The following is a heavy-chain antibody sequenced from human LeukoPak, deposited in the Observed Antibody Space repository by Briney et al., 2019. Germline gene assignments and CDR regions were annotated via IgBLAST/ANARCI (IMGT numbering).Heavy chain of an antibody. CDR1: GFTFSSYA. J-gene: IGHJ5*02. Sequence: PGGSLRLSCAASGFTFSSYAMSWVRQAPGKGLEWVSAISGSGGSTYYADSVKGRFTISRDNSKNTLYLQMNSLRAEDTAVYYCAKGQVSTMVRGVSLNWFDPWGQGTLVTVSS. CDR2: ISGSGGST. V-gene: IGHV3-23*01. D-gene: IGHD3-10*01. CDR3: AKGQVSTMVRGVSLNWFDP.